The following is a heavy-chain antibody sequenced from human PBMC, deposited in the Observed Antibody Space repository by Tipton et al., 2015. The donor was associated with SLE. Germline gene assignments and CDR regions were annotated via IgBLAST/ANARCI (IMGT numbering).Heavy chain of an antibody. CDR2: IYYSGST. V-gene: IGHV4-4*02. D-gene: IGHD5-18*01. Sequence: TLSLTCAVSGGSISSDNWWSWVRQPPGKGLEWIGYIYYSGSTNYNPSLKSRVTISVDTSKNQFSLKLSSVTAADTAVYYCARGKSGYSYGLLFDYWGQGTLVTVSS. CDR3: ARGKSGYSYGLLFDY. CDR1: GGSISSDNW. J-gene: IGHJ4*02.